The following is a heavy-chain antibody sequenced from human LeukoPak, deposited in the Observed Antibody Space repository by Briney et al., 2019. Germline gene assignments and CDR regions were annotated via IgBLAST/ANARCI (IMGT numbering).Heavy chain of an antibody. V-gene: IGHV4-39*07. CDR3: ARAGGYGLIDY. J-gene: IGHJ4*02. CDR2: IYHSGTTYSGST. D-gene: IGHD5-18*01. Sequence: SETLSLTCNVSGASMSNYYWVWIRQPPGKGLEWIGRIYHSGTTYSGSTYYNPSLKSRVTISLDTSKNQFSLKVCSMTAADTAVYYCARAGGYGLIDYWGQGTMVTVSS. CDR1: GASMSNYY.